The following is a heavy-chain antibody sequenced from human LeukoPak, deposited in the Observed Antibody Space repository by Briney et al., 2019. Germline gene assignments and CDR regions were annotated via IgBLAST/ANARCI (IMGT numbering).Heavy chain of an antibody. V-gene: IGHV4-30-4*01. CDR3: ARDSSGYYHGFDY. Sequence: PSQTLSLTCTVSGGSISSGDYYWSWIRQPPGKGLEWIGYIYYSGSTYYNPSLKSRVTISVDTSKNQFSLKLSSVTAADTAVYYCARDSSGYYHGFDYWGQGTLVTVSS. D-gene: IGHD3-22*01. CDR1: GGSISSGDYY. J-gene: IGHJ4*02. CDR2: IYYSGST.